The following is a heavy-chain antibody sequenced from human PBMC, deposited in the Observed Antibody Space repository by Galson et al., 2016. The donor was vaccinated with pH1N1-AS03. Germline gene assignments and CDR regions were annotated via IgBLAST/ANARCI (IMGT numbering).Heavy chain of an antibody. J-gene: IGHJ5*01. Sequence: SVKVSCKASGYTFTAYYIHWVRQAPGQGLEWMGWIDPDHDGGTRYAQKFQGRVTMARDTSITTVYMEVTRLTSDDTAVYYCARILRGKGGLDSWGQRTLVTVTS. D-gene: IGHD3-16*01. CDR3: ARILRGKGGLDS. CDR2: IDPDHDGGT. CDR1: GYTFTAYY. V-gene: IGHV1-2*02.